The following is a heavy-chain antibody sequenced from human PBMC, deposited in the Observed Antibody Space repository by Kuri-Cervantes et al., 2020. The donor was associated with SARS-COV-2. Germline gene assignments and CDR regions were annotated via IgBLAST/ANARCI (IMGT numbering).Heavy chain of an antibody. CDR3: ARATEDYGPGSDY. J-gene: IGHJ4*02. CDR1: GFTFSSYW. Sequence: GESLKISCAASGFTFSSYWMSWVRQAPGKGLEWVANIKQDGSEKYYVDSVKGRFTISRDNAKNSLYLQMNSLRAEDTAVYYCARATEDYGPGSDYWGQGTLVTVSS. D-gene: IGHD3-10*01. CDR2: IKQDGSEK. V-gene: IGHV3-7*01.